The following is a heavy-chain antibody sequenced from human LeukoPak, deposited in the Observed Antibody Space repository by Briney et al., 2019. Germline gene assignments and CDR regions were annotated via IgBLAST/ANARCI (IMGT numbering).Heavy chain of an antibody. V-gene: IGHV3-23*01. Sequence: PGGSLRLSCAASGFTFSSYAMSWVRQAPGKGLEWVSAISGSGGSTYYADSMKGRFTISRDNSKNTLYLQMNSLRAEDTAVYYCAKDGQAATYYYDSGAYYYDYWGQGTPVTVSS. CDR2: ISGSGGST. CDR3: AKDGQAATYYYDSGAYYYDY. CDR1: GFTFSSYA. J-gene: IGHJ4*02. D-gene: IGHD3-22*01.